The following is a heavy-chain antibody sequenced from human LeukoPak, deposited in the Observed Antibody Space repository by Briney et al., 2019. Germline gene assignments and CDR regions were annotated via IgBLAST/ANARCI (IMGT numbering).Heavy chain of an antibody. J-gene: IGHJ4*02. V-gene: IGHV1-18*01. D-gene: IGHD3-10*01. CDR1: GYTFTSYG. CDR2: ISAYNGNT. Sequence: GASVKVSCKASGYTFTSYGISWVRQAPGQGLEWMGWISAYNGNTNYAQKLQDRVTMTTDTSTSTAYMELRSLRSDDTAVYYCAREERLGELIQIDYWGQGTLVTVSS. CDR3: AREERLGELIQIDY.